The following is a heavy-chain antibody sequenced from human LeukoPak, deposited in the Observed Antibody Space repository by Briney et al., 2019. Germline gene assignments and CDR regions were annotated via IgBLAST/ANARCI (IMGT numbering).Heavy chain of an antibody. J-gene: IGHJ4*02. D-gene: IGHD6-19*01. V-gene: IGHV3-48*04. Sequence: PGGSLRLSCAASGFTFSSYSMNWVRQAPGKGLEWVSYISSSSSTIYYADSVKGRFTISRDNAKNSLYLQMNSLRAEDTAVYYCARDSRYVVAVGYYLDYWGQGTLVTVSS. CDR3: ARDSRYVVAVGYYLDY. CDR2: ISSSSSTI. CDR1: GFTFSSYS.